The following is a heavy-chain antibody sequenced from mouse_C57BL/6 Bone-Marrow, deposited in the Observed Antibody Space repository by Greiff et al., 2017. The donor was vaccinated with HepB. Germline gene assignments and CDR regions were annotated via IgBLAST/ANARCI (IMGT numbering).Heavy chain of an antibody. J-gene: IGHJ2*01. D-gene: IGHD2-3*01. CDR1: GYTFTDYY. CDR2: INPNNGGT. Sequence: EVQLQQSGPELVKPGASVKISCKASGYTFTDYYMNWVKQSHGKSLEWIGDINPNNGGTSYNQKFKGKATLTVDKSSSTAYMELRSLTSEDSAVYYCLIYEHYWGQGTTLTVSS. V-gene: IGHV1-26*01. CDR3: LIYEHY.